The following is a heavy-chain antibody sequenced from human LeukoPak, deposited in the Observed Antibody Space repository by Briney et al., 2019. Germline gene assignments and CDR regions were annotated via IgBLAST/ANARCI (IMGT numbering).Heavy chain of an antibody. V-gene: IGHV3-21*01. CDR3: AIDPTYNDSSGYYSVT. CDR2: ISGSSIYI. Sequence: GGSLRPSCAASGFTFSTYSMNWVRQAPGKGLEWVSSISGSSIYIYYADSVRGRFTISRDNAKNSLYLQMNSLRAEDAAVYYCAIDPTYNDSSGYYSVTWGQGTLLTVSS. D-gene: IGHD3-22*01. J-gene: IGHJ4*02. CDR1: GFTFSTYS.